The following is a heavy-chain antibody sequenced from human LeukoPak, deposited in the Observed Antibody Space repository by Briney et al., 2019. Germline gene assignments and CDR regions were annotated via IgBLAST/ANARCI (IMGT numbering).Heavy chain of an antibody. J-gene: IGHJ5*02. CDR3: TKDPNGDYVGAFDP. V-gene: IGHV3-23*01. CDR1: GFSFSSFA. D-gene: IGHD4-17*01. Sequence: TGGSLRLSCAASGFSFSSFAMTWVRQAPGKGLEWVSSISGGHYPTYNTDSVKGRFTISRDNSKNTLYLQMNSLRAGDTAVYYCTKDPNGDYVGAFDPWGQGTLVTVSS. CDR2: ISGGHYPT.